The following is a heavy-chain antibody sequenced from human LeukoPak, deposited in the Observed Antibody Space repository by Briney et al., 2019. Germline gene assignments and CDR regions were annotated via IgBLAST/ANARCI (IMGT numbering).Heavy chain of an antibody. CDR1: GFTFSSYA. D-gene: IGHD6-19*01. V-gene: IGHV3-23*01. Sequence: GGSLRLSCAASGFTFSSYAMSWVRQAPGKGLEWVSAISGSGGSTYYADSVKGRFTISRDNSKNTLYLQMNSLRAEDTAVYYCARDLGLIAVAGTSDYWGQGTLVTVSS. J-gene: IGHJ4*02. CDR3: ARDLGLIAVAGTSDY. CDR2: ISGSGGST.